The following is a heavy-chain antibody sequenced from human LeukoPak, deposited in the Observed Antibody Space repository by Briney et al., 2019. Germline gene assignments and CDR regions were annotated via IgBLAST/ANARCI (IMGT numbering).Heavy chain of an antibody. D-gene: IGHD2-8*02. V-gene: IGHV4-59*01. CDR1: GDSISTYY. Sequence: PSETLSLTCTVTGDSISTYYWSWLRQSPGKGLEWIGYVLYSGTTNYNPSLKSRVTISVDTSKNQFSLKLTSVTAADAAVYYCARDPLVVAGPHFDYWGQGSLVTVSS. CDR2: VLYSGTT. CDR3: ARDPLVVAGPHFDY. J-gene: IGHJ4*01.